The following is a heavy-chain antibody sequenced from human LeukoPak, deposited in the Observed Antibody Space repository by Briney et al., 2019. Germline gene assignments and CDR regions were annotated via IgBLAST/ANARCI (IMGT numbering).Heavy chain of an antibody. CDR2: IYPGDSDT. CDR3: ARGSIAAAGQVEY. CDR1: GYSFTSYW. J-gene: IGHJ4*02. Sequence: GESLKISCKGSGYSFTSYWIGWVRHMPGKGLEWMGIIYPGDSDTRYSPSFQGPVPISADKPISTAYLQWSSLKASDAAMYYCARGSIAAAGQVEYWGQGTLVTVSS. V-gene: IGHV5-51*04. D-gene: IGHD6-13*01.